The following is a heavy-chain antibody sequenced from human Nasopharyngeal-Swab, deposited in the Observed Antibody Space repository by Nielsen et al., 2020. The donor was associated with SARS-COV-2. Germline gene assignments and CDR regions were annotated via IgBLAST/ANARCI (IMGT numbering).Heavy chain of an antibody. CDR2: IYYSGST. Sequence: RQALGKGLEWIGSIYYSGSTYYNPSLKSRVTISVDTSKNQFSLKLSSVTAADTAVYYCARLRSCGYDILTGYSRYCYYMDVWGKGTTVTVSS. D-gene: IGHD3-9*01. J-gene: IGHJ6*03. V-gene: IGHV4-39*01. CDR3: ARLRSCGYDILTGYSRYCYYMDV.